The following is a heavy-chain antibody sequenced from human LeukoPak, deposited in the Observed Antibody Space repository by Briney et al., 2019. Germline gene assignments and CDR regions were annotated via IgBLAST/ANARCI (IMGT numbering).Heavy chain of an antibody. CDR1: GFTFSSYA. J-gene: IGHJ3*01. CDR3: AKDRTPYSRAGGYYLGAFDL. CDR2: LSGSGGGT. V-gene: IGHV3-23*01. Sequence: GGSLRLSCAASGFTFSSYAMTWVGQAPGKGLEWVSSLSGSGGGTWYAGSVKGRFTISRDNSNNVMYLQMNSLRAEDTAIYYCAKDRTPYSRAGGYYLGAFDLWGHGTMVIVSS. D-gene: IGHD3-10*01.